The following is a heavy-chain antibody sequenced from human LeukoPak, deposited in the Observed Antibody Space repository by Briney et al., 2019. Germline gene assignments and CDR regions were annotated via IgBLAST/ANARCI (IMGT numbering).Heavy chain of an antibody. V-gene: IGHV1-2*04. CDR1: GYTFTGYY. J-gene: IGHJ4*02. D-gene: IGHD3-22*01. Sequence: ASVKVSCKASGYTFTGYYMHWVRQAPGQGLEWMGWISPNSGGTNYAQKFQGWVTMTRDTSISTAYMELSRLRSDDTAVYYCARGESTTYYYDSSGSTFDYWGQGTLVTVSS. CDR2: ISPNSGGT. CDR3: ARGESTTYYYDSSGSTFDY.